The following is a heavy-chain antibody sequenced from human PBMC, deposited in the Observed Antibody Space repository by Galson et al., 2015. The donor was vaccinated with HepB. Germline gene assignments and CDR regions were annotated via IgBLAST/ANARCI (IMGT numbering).Heavy chain of an antibody. CDR3: ARQGRGSGWQYNWFDP. J-gene: IGHJ5*02. CDR1: GYSFTSYW. CDR2: IDPSDSYT. V-gene: IGHV5-10-1*01. Sequence: QSGAEVKKPGESLRISCKGSGYSFTSYWISWVRQMPGKGLEWMGRIDPSDSYTNYSPSFQGHVTISADKSISTAYLQWSSLKASDTAMYYCARQGRGSGWQYNWFDPWGQGTLVTVSS. D-gene: IGHD6-19*01.